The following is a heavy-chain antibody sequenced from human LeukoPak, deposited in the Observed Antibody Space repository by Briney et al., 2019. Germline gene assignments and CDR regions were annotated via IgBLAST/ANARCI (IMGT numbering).Heavy chain of an antibody. Sequence: SGTLSLTCAVSGGSISSSNWWSWVRQPPGKGLEWIGEIYHSGSTNYNPSLKSRVTISVDTSKNQFSLKLSSVTAADTAVYYCARRTLGAEYGMDVWGQGTTVTVSS. D-gene: IGHD3-16*01. CDR2: IYHSGST. V-gene: IGHV4-4*02. J-gene: IGHJ6*02. CDR3: ARRTLGAEYGMDV. CDR1: GGSISSSNW.